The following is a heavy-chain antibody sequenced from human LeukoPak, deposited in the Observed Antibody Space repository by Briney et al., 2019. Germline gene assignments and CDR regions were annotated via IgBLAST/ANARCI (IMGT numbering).Heavy chain of an antibody. J-gene: IGHJ4*02. Sequence: PSETLSLTCTVSGGSISSGDDYWSWIRQPPGKGLEWIGYIYYSGSTYSNPSLESRVTISVGTSKNHFSLKLSSVTAADTAVYYCARDPIPNCSSTSCNGYWGQGTLVTVSS. V-gene: IGHV4-30-4*01. CDR3: ARDPIPNCSSTSCNGY. D-gene: IGHD2-2*01. CDR2: IYYSGST. CDR1: GGSISSGDDY.